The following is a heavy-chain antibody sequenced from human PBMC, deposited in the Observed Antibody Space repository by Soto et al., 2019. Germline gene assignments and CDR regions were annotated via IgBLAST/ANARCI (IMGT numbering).Heavy chain of an antibody. Sequence: ETLSLTCAVDGGYFRCHYWIWLRPTQGKGLEWIGEINHSGSTNYNPSLKSRVTISVDTSKNQFSLKLSSVTAADTAVYYCSLDSSSFPLPMGYYDVDVWVKGGSVTFCS. V-gene: IGHV4-34*01. CDR3: SLDSSSFPLPMGYYDVDV. CDR2: INHSGST. CDR1: GGYFRCHY. D-gene: IGHD6-6*01. J-gene: IGHJ6*03.